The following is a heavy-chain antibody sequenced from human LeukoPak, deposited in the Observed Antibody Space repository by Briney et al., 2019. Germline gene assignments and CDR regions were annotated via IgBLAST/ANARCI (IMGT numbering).Heavy chain of an antibody. J-gene: IGHJ4*02. CDR2: IWYDGSKK. D-gene: IGHD3-10*01. V-gene: IGHV3-33*01. Sequence: PGRSLRLSCAASGFTFRSYGMQWVRQAPGKGLEWVAIIWYDGSKKYYADSVKGRFTISRDNSKNTLYLQMNSLRAEDTAVYYCARVAGHDIRGLITYYFDDWGQGTQVTVSS. CDR3: ARVAGHDIRGLITYYFDD. CDR1: GFTFRSYG.